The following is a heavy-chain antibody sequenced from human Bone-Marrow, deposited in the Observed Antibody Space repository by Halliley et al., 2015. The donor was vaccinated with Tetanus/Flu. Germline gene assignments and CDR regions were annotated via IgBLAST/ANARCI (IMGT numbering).Heavy chain of an antibody. V-gene: IGHV1-18*04. CDR1: GYTFSSSG. CDR3: AIPCGGYHIDYYGMHV. D-gene: IGHD5-12*01. CDR2: ISDYNGRP. Sequence: QLVQSGAEVKKPGASVKVSCKASGYTFSSSGVSWVRQAPGQGLEWMGWISDYNGRPKSAQKVQGRVIMTTDTSTSAAYMELRSLRSDDTAMYYCAIPCGGYHIDYYGMHVWGQGTPVTVSS. J-gene: IGHJ6*02.